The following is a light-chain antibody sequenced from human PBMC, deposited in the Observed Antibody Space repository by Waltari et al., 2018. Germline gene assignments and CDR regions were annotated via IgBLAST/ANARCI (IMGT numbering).Light chain of an antibody. V-gene: IGLV2-14*03. CDR2: DVS. Sequence: QSALTQPASVSGSPGQSITISCTGTSSDVGTYNYVSWYQQHPGKAPNLMIYDVSNRPSAVSNRFSGSKSGDTASLTISGLQAEDEADYYCCSYTSSSTYVLFGGGTKLTVL. CDR1: SSDVGTYNY. CDR3: CSYTSSSTYVL. J-gene: IGLJ2*01.